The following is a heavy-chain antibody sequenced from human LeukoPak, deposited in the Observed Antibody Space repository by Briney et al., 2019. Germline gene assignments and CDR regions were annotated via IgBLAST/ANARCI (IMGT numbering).Heavy chain of an antibody. CDR2: ISSSSSTI. Sequence: GGSLRLSCAASGFTFSSYSMNWVRQAPGKGLEWVSYISSSSSTIYYADSVKGRFTISRDNAKNSLCLQMNSLRAEDTAVYYCARSSGIYPHYYYYYMDVWGKGTTVTVSS. V-gene: IGHV3-48*04. D-gene: IGHD3-22*01. CDR3: ARSSGIYPHYYYYYMDV. J-gene: IGHJ6*03. CDR1: GFTFSSYS.